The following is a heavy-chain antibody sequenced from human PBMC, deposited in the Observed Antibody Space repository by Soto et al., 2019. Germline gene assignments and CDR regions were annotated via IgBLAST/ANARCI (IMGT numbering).Heavy chain of an antibody. CDR2: IIPIFGTA. Sequence: GASVKVSCKASGGTFSSYAISWVRQAPGQGLEWMGGIIPIFGTANYAQKFQGRVTITADESTSTAYMELSSLRSEDTAVYYCARDFASIAARPNWFDPWGQGTLVTVSS. V-gene: IGHV1-69*13. J-gene: IGHJ5*02. CDR1: GGTFSSYA. CDR3: ARDFASIAARPNWFDP. D-gene: IGHD6-6*01.